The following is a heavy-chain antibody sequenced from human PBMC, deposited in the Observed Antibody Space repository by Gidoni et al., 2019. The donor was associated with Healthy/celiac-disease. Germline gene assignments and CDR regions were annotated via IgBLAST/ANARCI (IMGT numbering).Heavy chain of an antibody. CDR1: GFTCSSYS. Sequence: EVQLVESGGGLVKPVGSLRRSCAASGFTCSSYSVNWVRQAPGKGLEWVSSISISSIYIYYADSVKGRFTISRDNAKNSLYLQMNSLRAEDTAVYYCARTTYYFDYWGQGTLVTVSS. J-gene: IGHJ4*02. V-gene: IGHV3-21*01. D-gene: IGHD1-1*01. CDR3: ARTTYYFDY. CDR2: ISISSIYI.